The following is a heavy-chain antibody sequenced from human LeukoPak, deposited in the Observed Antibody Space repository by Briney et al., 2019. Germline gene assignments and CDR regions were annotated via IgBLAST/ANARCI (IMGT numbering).Heavy chain of an antibody. CDR3: ATAPHVLEPEGY. D-gene: IGHD1-1*01. CDR1: GYTLTELS. V-gene: IGHV1-24*01. Sequence: ASVKVSCKVSGYTLTELSMHWVRQAPGKGLEWMGGFDPEDGETIYAQKFQGRVTMTEDTSTDTAYMELSSLRSEDTAVYYCATAPHVLEPEGYWGQGTLVTVSS. CDR2: FDPEDGET. J-gene: IGHJ4*02.